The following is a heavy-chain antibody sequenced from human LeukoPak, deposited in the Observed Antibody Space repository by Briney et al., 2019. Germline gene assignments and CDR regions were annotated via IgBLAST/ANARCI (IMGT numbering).Heavy chain of an antibody. J-gene: IGHJ5*02. CDR2: INPSGGST. V-gene: IGHV1-46*01. D-gene: IGHD3-10*01. CDR1: GYTFTSYY. Sequence: ASVKVSCKASGYTFTSYYMHWVRQAPGQGLEWMGIINPSGGSTSYAQKFQGRVTMTRDTSISTAYIELNLLRSDDTAVYYCARGDYYGSPKVVAAWGQGTLVTVSS. CDR3: ARGDYYGSPKVVAA.